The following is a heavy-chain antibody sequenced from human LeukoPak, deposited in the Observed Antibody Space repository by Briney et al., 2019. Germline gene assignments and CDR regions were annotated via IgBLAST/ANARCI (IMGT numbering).Heavy chain of an antibody. V-gene: IGHV3-30*02. CDR2: IRYDGSNK. D-gene: IGHD3-10*01. CDR3: AKGYYGSGSTSDY. Sequence: GGSLRLSCAASGFTFSSYGMHWVRQAPGRGLEWVAFIRYDGSNKYYADSVKGRFTISRDNSKNTLYLRMNSLRAEDTAVYYCAKGYYGSGSTSDYWGQGTLVTVSS. J-gene: IGHJ4*02. CDR1: GFTFSSYG.